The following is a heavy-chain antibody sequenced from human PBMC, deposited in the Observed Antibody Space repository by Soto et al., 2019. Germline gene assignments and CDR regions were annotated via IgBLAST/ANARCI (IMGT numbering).Heavy chain of an antibody. CDR1: GFTFSSYA. D-gene: IGHD3-10*01. J-gene: IGHJ3*02. V-gene: IGHV3-30*04. CDR3: ARDRSYFGSGTYPDAFDI. CDR2: TSYDGSNK. Sequence: PGGSLRLSCAASGFTFSSYALHWVRQAPGKGLEWVAVTSYDGSNKYFADSVRGRFTISRDNSKHTVYLQMNSLRVEDTALYYCARDRSYFGSGTYPDAFDIWGQGTMVTVSS.